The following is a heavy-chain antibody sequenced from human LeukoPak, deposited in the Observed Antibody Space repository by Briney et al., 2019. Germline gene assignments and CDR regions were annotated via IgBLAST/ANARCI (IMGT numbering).Heavy chain of an antibody. CDR2: IDSDGSST. V-gene: IGHV3-74*01. CDR1: GFTFSSYW. D-gene: IGHD3-9*01. CDR3: AREGTYYDILTGYYMESAFDI. Sequence: GGSLRLSCAASGFTFSSYWMHWVRQAPGKGLVWVSRIDSDGSSTSYADSVKGRFTISRDNAKNTLYLQMNSLRAEDTAVYYCAREGTYYDILTGYYMESAFDIWGQGTMVTVSS. J-gene: IGHJ3*02.